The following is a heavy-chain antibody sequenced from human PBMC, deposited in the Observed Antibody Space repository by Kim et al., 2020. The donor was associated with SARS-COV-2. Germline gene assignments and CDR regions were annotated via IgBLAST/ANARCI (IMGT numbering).Heavy chain of an antibody. CDR3: ARVDYDSSGYFSFDY. Sequence: QKCQGRVTITADKSTSTAYMELSSLRSEDTAVYYCARVDYDSSGYFSFDYWGQGTLVTVSS. D-gene: IGHD3-22*01. J-gene: IGHJ4*02. V-gene: IGHV1-69*04.